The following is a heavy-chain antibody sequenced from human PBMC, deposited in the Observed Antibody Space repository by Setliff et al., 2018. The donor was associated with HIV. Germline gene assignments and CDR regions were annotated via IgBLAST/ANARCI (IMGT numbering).Heavy chain of an antibody. J-gene: IGHJ4*02. V-gene: IGHV3-21*05. CDR2: ISSSSSYI. CDR3: ARVEGVDFWSGYSPFNY. CDR1: GFTFSTYS. D-gene: IGHD3-3*01. Sequence: GGSLRLSCAASGFTFSTYSMNWVRQAPGKGLEWVSYISSSSSYIYYADSVKGRFSISRDNAKNSLYLQMNSLRAEDTAVYYCARVEGVDFWSGYSPFNYWGQGTLVTVSS.